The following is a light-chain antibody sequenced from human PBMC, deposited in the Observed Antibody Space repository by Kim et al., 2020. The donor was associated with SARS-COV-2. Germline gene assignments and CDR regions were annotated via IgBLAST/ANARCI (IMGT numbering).Light chain of an antibody. CDR3: QHSYSTPT. V-gene: IGKV1-39*01. Sequence: AASVGERVTTTGRARQSISSYLYWYQQKPGNAPQLMIYAASSLQSGVSSWFGGSGAATDFPLTISSLPPEDAATYYSQHSYSTPTFGQGTKVDIK. J-gene: IGKJ1*01. CDR2: AAS. CDR1: QSISSY.